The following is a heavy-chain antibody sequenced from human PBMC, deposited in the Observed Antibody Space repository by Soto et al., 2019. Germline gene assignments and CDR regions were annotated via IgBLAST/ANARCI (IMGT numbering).Heavy chain of an antibody. D-gene: IGHD2-15*01. J-gene: IGHJ6*02. V-gene: IGHV3-73*01. Sequence: GGSLRLSCAASGFTFCASALQWVRQASGKGLEWLRRIGSKGETYATTYAASVKGRFTISRDDSKKTAYLQMNSLESEDTAVYYCSRDDSDCSGGSCYSGWYYYYGLDVWGQGTTVTVSS. CDR2: IGSKGETYAT. CDR1: GFTFCASA. CDR3: SRDDSDCSGGSCYSGWYYYYGLDV.